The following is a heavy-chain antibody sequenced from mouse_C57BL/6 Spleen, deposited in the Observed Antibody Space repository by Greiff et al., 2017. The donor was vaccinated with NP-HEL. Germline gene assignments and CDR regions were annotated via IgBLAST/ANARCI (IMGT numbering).Heavy chain of an antibody. Sequence: EVKLQESGPGLVKPSQSLSLTCSVTGYSITSGYYWNWIRQFPGNKLEWMGYISYDGSNNYNPSLKNRISITRDTSKNQFFLKLNSVTTEDTATYYCARAEWGNWGWFAYWGQGTLVTVSA. V-gene: IGHV3-6*01. J-gene: IGHJ3*01. CDR3: ARAEWGNWGWFAY. CDR1: GYSITSGYY. CDR2: ISYDGSN. D-gene: IGHD4-1*01.